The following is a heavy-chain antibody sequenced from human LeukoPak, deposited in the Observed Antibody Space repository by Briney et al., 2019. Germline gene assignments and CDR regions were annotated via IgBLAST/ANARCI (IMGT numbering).Heavy chain of an antibody. D-gene: IGHD3-10*01. V-gene: IGHV1-18*01. Sequence: ASVKVSCKASGYTFTSYGISWVRQAPGQGLEWMGWISAYNGNTNYAQKLQSRVTMTTDTSTSTAYMELRSLRSDDTAVYYCARDLRITMVRGVIGYWGQGTLVTVSS. CDR1: GYTFTSYG. CDR3: ARDLRITMVRGVIGY. J-gene: IGHJ4*02. CDR2: ISAYNGNT.